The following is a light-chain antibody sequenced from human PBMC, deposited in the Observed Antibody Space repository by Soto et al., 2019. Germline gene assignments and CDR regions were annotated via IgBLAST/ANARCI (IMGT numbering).Light chain of an antibody. V-gene: IGLV1-47*01. CDR2: RNN. CDR3: SAWYDSLSGWV. Sequence: QSVLTQPPSASGTPGQRVTISCSGSSSNIGSNYVYWYQQLPGTAPKLLIYRNNQRPSWVPDRFSGSKSGTSASLAISWLRSEDEADYYCSAWYDSLSGWVFGGGTKLTVL. CDR1: SSNIGSNY. J-gene: IGLJ3*02.